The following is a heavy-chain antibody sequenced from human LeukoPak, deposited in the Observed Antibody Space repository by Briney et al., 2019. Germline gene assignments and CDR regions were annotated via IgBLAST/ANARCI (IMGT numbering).Heavy chain of an antibody. D-gene: IGHD2-2*01. Sequence: SETLSLTCAVYAGSFSGYYWSWIRQPPGKGLEWIGEINHSGSTNYNPSLKSRVTISVDTSKNQFSLKLSSVTAADTAVYYCARGRQDTVVVPAAIGYWGQGTLVTVSS. CDR1: AGSFSGYY. V-gene: IGHV4-34*01. CDR3: ARGRQDTVVVPAAIGY. CDR2: INHSGST. J-gene: IGHJ4*02.